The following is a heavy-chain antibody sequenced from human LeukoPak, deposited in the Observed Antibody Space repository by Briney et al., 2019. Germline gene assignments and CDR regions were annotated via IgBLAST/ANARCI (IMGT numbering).Heavy chain of an antibody. J-gene: IGHJ4*02. CDR1: GGSISSGDYY. Sequence: SETLSLTCTVSGGSISSGDYYWSWIRQPPGKGLEWIGYIYYSGSTYYNPSLKSRVTISVDTSKNQFSLKLSSVTAADTAVYYCARTEVLTGYSIRGACYFDYWGQGTLVTVSS. CDR3: ARTEVLTGYSIRGACYFDY. CDR2: IYYSGST. D-gene: IGHD3-9*01. V-gene: IGHV4-30-4*01.